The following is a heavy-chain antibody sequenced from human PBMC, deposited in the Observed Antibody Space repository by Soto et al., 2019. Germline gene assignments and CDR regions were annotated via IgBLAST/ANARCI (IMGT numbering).Heavy chain of an antibody. V-gene: IGHV3-53*01. CDR3: ARAGGITVAGTIDY. CDR1: GFTVSSAY. J-gene: IGHJ4*02. Sequence: PGGSLRLSCAASGFTVSSAYMNWVRQAPGRGLDWVSVIDSGGNTYYADSVKGRFTISRDTSKNTLYLQMSSLRVEDTAVYYCARAGGITVAGTIDYWGQGALVTVSS. D-gene: IGHD6-13*01. CDR2: IDSGGNT.